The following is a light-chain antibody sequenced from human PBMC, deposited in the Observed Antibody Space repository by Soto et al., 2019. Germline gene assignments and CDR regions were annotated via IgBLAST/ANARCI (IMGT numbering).Light chain of an antibody. CDR3: QHFGGTTFT. J-gene: IGKJ5*01. CDR2: GAS. CDR1: QSVSSSY. V-gene: IGKV3-20*01. Sequence: VVLTQSPVTLSLCACELATLSCVASQSVSSSYIAWYQQRPGQTPSLLIYGASTRATGIPDRLSGSGSGTHFTLTISRLEPGDFAVYYCQHFGGTTFTFGQGTRLEI.